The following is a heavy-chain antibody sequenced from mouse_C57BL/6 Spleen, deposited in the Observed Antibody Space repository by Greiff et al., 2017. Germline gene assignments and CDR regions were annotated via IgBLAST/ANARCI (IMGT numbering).Heavy chain of an antibody. D-gene: IGHD4-1*02. V-gene: IGHV1-61*01. J-gene: IGHJ2*01. CDR2: IYPSDSET. Sequence: VQLQQPGAELVRPGSSVKLSCKASGYTFTSYWMDWVKQRPGQGLEWIGNIYPSDSETHYNPKFKDKATLTVDKSSSTAYMQLSSLTSEDSAVYYCARRTPTGYYFDYWGQGTTLTVSS. CDR1: GYTFTSYW. CDR3: ARRTPTGYYFDY.